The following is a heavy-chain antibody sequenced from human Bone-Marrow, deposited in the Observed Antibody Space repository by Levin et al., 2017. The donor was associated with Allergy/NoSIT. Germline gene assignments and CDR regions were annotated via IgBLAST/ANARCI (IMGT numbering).Heavy chain of an antibody. V-gene: IGHV3-74*01. CDR1: GFTFSSYW. CDR3: ASFDGLQISTGF. D-gene: IGHD4-11*01. CDR2: ISDDGSTT. J-gene: IGHJ4*02. Sequence: PGESLKISCAASGFTFSSYWMHWVRQAPGKGLVWVSRISDDGSTTNYADSVKGRFTVSRDNAKNTLYLQMNSLRAEDTAVYYCASFDGLQISTGFWGQGTLVTVSS.